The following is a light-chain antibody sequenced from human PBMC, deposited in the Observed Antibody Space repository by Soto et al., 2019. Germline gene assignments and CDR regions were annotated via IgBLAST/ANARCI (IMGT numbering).Light chain of an antibody. CDR3: KQNDERTPILS. J-gene: IGKJ4*01. CDR1: QSVSTN. Sequence: EIVMTQSPATLSVSPGERATLSCRASQSVSTNLAWYQQKPGQAPRLLIYAASARATGIPARFNGSGSGTEFTLTISSLQSKDFAVYYCKQNDERTPILSFGGKTNVEIK. CDR2: AAS. V-gene: IGKV3-15*01.